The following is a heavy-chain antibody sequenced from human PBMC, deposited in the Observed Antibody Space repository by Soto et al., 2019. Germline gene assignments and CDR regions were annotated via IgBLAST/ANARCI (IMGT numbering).Heavy chain of an antibody. CDR1: GGSISGTTYS. CDR2: IYDSGNT. D-gene: IGHD6-13*01. V-gene: IGHV4-30-2*01. Sequence: SETLSLTCAVSGGSISGTTYSWSWIRQPPGKGLEWIGYIYDSGNTYYNPSLKSQFSISVDRSKNQFSLKLSSVTAADTAVYYCARGQGAAAAPSNFYSWGQGDLLTISS. CDR3: ARGQGAAAAPSNFYS. J-gene: IGHJ1*01.